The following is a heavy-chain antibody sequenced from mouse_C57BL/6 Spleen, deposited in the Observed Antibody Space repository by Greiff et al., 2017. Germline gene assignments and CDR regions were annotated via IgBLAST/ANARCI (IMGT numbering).Heavy chain of an antibody. CDR1: GFTFTDSY. J-gene: IGHJ2*01. CDR3: ARSSNNGVFDD. Sequence: EVKLMESGGGLVQPGGSLSLSCAASGFTFTDSYMSWVRQPPGTALEWLGFIRNKANGYTTEYRASVKGRFTISRDNSQSLLYLQMNALRAEDSATDYCARSSNNGVFDDWGQGTTLTVSS. V-gene: IGHV7-3*01. CDR2: IRNKANGYTT. D-gene: IGHD6-1*01.